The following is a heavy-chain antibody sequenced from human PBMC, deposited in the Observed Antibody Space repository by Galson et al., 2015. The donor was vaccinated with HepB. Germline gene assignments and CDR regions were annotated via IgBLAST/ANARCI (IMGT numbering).Heavy chain of an antibody. Sequence: SLRLSCAASGFTFSSYGMHWVRQAPGKGLEWVAVISYDGSNKYYADSVKGRFTISRDNSKNTLYLQMNSLRAEDTAVYYCAKESPNKPMVTPYYFDYWGQGTLVTVSS. D-gene: IGHD5-18*01. V-gene: IGHV3-30*18. CDR3: AKESPNKPMVTPYYFDY. CDR2: ISYDGSNK. CDR1: GFTFSSYG. J-gene: IGHJ4*02.